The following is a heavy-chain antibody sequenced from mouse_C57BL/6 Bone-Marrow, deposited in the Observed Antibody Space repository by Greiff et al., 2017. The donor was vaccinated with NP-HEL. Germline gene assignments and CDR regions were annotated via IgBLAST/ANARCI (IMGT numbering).Heavy chain of an antibody. J-gene: IGHJ3*01. CDR3: ANSLGAY. CDR1: GYTFTSYG. CDR2: IYPRSGNT. D-gene: IGHD3-2*02. Sequence: VQLQQSGAELARPGASVKLSCKASGYTFTSYGISWVKQRTGQGLEWIGEIYPRSGNTYYNEKFKGKATLTADKSSSTAYMELRSLTSEDSAVYFCANSLGAYWGQGTLVTVSA. V-gene: IGHV1-81*01.